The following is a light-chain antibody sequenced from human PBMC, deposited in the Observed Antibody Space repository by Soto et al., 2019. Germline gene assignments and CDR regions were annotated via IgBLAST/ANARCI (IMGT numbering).Light chain of an antibody. CDR1: SSDVGGYNY. J-gene: IGLJ2*01. Sequence: QSVLTQPPSASGSLGQSVTISCTGTSSDVGGYNYVSWHQQHPGKAPKVMIYEVTKRPPGVPDRFSGSKSGNTASLTVSGIQDEDEADYYCSSFAGGGNPVLLGGGTKLTVL. CDR2: EVT. CDR3: SSFAGGGNPVL. V-gene: IGLV2-8*01.